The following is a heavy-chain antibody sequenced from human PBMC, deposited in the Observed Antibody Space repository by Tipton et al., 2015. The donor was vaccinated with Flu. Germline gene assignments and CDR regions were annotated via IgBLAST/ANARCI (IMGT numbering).Heavy chain of an antibody. V-gene: IGHV3-53*01. J-gene: IGHJ6*02. Sequence: GSLRLSCAASGFTVSSNYMSWVRQAQGKGLEWVSVTYSGDRTYSADSVKGRFTISRDNSKNTIYLQMNSLRVEDTAVYYCARVTGASTAYGLDVWGQGTTVTVSS. CDR3: ARVTGASTAYGLDV. CDR1: GFTVSSNY. D-gene: IGHD3-10*01. CDR2: TYSGDRT.